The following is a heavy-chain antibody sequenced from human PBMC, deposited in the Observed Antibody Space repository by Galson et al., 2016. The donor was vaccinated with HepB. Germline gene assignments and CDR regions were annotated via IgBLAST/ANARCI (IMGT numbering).Heavy chain of an antibody. J-gene: IGHJ4*02. Sequence: LRLSCAASGFTFSSYSMNWVRQAPGKGLEWVSYISSSSSTIYYADSVKGRFTISRDNAKNSLYLQMNSLRDEDTAVYYCAKGGGYCSGNNCYAGSMGGYWGQGTLVTVSS. CDR2: ISSSSSTI. CDR1: GFTFSSYS. CDR3: AKGGGYCSGNNCYAGSMGGY. V-gene: IGHV3-48*02. D-gene: IGHD2-15*01.